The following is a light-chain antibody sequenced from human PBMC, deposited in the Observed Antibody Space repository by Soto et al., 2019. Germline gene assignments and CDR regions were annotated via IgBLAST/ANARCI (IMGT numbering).Light chain of an antibody. CDR3: QQYGTSPPIT. CDR1: QNISNY. V-gene: IGKV3-11*01. CDR2: DVS. J-gene: IGKJ5*01. Sequence: IVFTQSPATLSLSPCERATLSCRGSQNISNYLIWYQQKPGQAPRLLIYDVSNRATGIPARFSGSGSGTDFTLTISRLEPEDFAVFYCQQYGTSPPITFGQGTRLEIK.